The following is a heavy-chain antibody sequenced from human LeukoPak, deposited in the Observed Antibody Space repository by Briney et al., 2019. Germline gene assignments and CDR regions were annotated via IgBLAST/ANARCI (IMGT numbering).Heavy chain of an antibody. CDR1: GYTFTGYY. Sequence: GASVKVSCKASGYTFTGYYMHWVRQATGQGLEWMGWINPNSGGTNYAQKFQGRVTMTRDTSISTAYMELSRLRSDDTAVYYCARDESCSSTSCSDYWGQGTLVTVSS. CDR2: INPNSGGT. J-gene: IGHJ4*02. D-gene: IGHD2-2*01. CDR3: ARDESCSSTSCSDY. V-gene: IGHV1-2*02.